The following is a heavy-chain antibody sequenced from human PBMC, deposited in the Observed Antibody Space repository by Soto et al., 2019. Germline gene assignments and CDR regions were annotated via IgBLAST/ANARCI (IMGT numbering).Heavy chain of an antibody. CDR3: AKESVETYYSYYGMDV. CDR1: GFSFDAYG. J-gene: IGHJ6*02. CDR2: VSFDSKNK. Sequence: PGGSLRLSCAGSGFSFDAYGMHWVRQAPGKGLEWLTTVSFDSKNKYYIDSVEGRFTISRDNSKNMLFLQMNSLRHEDTAVYYCAKESVETYYSYYGMDVCGPGTTVTVSS. D-gene: IGHD4-4*01. V-gene: IGHV3-30*18.